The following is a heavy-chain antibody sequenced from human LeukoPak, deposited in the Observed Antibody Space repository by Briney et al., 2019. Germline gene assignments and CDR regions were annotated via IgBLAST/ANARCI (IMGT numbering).Heavy chain of an antibody. CDR1: GGSISSGSYY. CDR2: IYTSGST. V-gene: IGHV4-61*02. CDR3: ARDRGYSSSGFDP. Sequence: SPSETLSLTCTVSGGSISSGSYYWSWIRQPAGKGLEWIGRIYTSGSTSYNPSLKSRVTISVDTSKNQFSLKLSSETAADTAVYYCARDRGYSSSGFDPWGQGTLVTVSS. J-gene: IGHJ5*02. D-gene: IGHD6-13*01.